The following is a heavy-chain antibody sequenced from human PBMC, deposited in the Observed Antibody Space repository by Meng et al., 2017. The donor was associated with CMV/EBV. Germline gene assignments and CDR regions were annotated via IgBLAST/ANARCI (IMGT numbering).Heavy chain of an antibody. Sequence: SETLSLTCTVSGGSISSYYWSWIRQPPGKGLEWIGYIYYGGSTNYNPSLKSRVTISVDTSKNQFSLKQSSVTAADTAVYYCASIRWDCGGDCSLRGGFDHWGQGTLVTVSS. CDR2: IYYGGST. D-gene: IGHD2-21*01. V-gene: IGHV4-59*01. CDR1: GGSISSYY. CDR3: ASIRWDCGGDCSLRGGFDH. J-gene: IGHJ5*02.